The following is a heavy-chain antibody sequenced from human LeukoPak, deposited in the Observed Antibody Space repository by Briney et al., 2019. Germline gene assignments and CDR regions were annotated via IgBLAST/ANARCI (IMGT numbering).Heavy chain of an antibody. CDR2: IRNKANSYTT. V-gene: IGHV3-72*01. J-gene: IGHJ4*02. CDR1: GFSFSDQY. Sequence: GGSLRLSCAASGFSFSDQYMDWFRQAPGRGLEWVGLIRNKANSYTTEYAASAKGRFTISRDDSRNSLFLQMNSLKTEDTAVYYSVTSYFDRSGYYHDYWGQGTLVTVST. CDR3: VTSYFDRSGYYHDY. D-gene: IGHD3-22*01.